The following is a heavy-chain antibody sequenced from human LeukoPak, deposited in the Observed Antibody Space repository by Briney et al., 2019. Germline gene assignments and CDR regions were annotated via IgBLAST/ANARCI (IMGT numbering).Heavy chain of an antibody. J-gene: IGHJ4*02. V-gene: IGHV4-31*03. Sequence: SETLSLTCTVSGGSISSGGYYWSWIRQHPGKGLEWIGYIYYSGSTYYNPSLKSRVTISVDTSKNQSSLKLSSVTAADTAVYYCARMYYDILTGYYPFDYWGQGTLVTVSS. CDR1: GGSISSGGYY. CDR2: IYYSGST. CDR3: ARMYYDILTGYYPFDY. D-gene: IGHD3-9*01.